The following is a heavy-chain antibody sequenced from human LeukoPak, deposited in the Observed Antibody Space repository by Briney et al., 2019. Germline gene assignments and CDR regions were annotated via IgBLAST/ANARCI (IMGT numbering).Heavy chain of an antibody. CDR1: GGSISSSIYY. Sequence: SETLSLTCTVSGGSISSSIYYWSWIRQPPGKGLEWIGYIYYSGSTNYNPSLKSRVTISVDTSKNQFSLKLSSVTAADTAVYYCARGLVVVPAAMSVWGQGTLVTVSS. V-gene: IGHV4-61*01. D-gene: IGHD2-2*01. CDR2: IYYSGST. J-gene: IGHJ4*02. CDR3: ARGLVVVPAAMSV.